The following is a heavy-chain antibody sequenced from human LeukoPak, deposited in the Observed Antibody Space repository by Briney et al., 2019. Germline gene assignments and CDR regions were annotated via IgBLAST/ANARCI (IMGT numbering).Heavy chain of an antibody. V-gene: IGHV3-11*01. Sequence: GGSLRLSCAASGFTFSDYYMSWIRQAPGKGLEYVSYISSSGSTIYYADSVKGRFTISGDNAKNSLYLQMNSLRAEDTALYYCARENVSPRTDAFDIWGQGTMVTVSS. CDR2: ISSSGSTI. D-gene: IGHD1-1*01. J-gene: IGHJ3*02. CDR3: ARENVSPRTDAFDI. CDR1: GFTFSDYY.